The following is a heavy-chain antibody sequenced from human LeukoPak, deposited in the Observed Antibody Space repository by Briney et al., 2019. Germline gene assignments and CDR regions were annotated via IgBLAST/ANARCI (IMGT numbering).Heavy chain of an antibody. CDR2: IYSVGST. D-gene: IGHD4-17*01. CDR3: ARAPTVTAFFDC. V-gene: IGHV3-53*01. Sequence: GESLRLSCAASGFIVSNNYMSWVRQAPGKGLEWVSLIYSVGSTYYTDSVKGRFTISRDNSKNTLYLQMNSLRAEDTAVYYCARAPTVTAFFDCWGQGTLVTVPS. CDR1: GFIVSNNY. J-gene: IGHJ4*02.